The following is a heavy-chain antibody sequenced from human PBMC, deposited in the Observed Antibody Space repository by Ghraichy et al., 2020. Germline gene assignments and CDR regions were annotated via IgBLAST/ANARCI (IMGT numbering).Heavy chain of an antibody. J-gene: IGHJ3*02. CDR1: GGSISSSSYY. CDR2: IYYSGST. V-gene: IGHV4-39*01. D-gene: IGHD2-15*01. CDR3: ARPTYCSGGSCLDAFDI. Sequence: SETLSLTCTVSGGSISSSSYYWGWIRQPPGKGLEWIGSIYYSGSTYYNPSLKSRVTISVDTSKNQFSLKLSSVTAADTAVYHCARPTYCSGGSCLDAFDIWGQGTMVTVSS.